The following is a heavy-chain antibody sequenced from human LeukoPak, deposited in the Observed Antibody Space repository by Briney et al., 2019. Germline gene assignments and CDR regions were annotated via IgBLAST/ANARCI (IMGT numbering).Heavy chain of an antibody. CDR1: GFTLDDYG. CDR3: ARDPGWGGIGREYYYYYMDV. CDR2: INWHGGST. V-gene: IGHV3-20*04. Sequence: PGGSLRLSCATSGFTLDDYGMSWVRQAPGKWLEWVSGINWHGGSTRYADSVEGRFSISRDNAKNSLYLQMNSLRVEDTALYYCARDPGWGGIGREYYYYYMDVWGKGTTVTVSS. J-gene: IGHJ6*03. D-gene: IGHD3-16*01.